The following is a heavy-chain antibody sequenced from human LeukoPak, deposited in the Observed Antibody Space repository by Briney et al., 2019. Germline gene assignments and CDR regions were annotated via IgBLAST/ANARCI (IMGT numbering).Heavy chain of an antibody. J-gene: IGHJ4*02. Sequence: PSETLSLTCTVSGGSISSYYWSWIRQPPGKGLERIGYIYYSGSTNYNPSLKSRVTISVDTSKNQFSLKLSSVTAADTAVYYCARRASGATFDYWGQGTLVTVSS. CDR3: ARRASGATFDY. V-gene: IGHV4-59*08. D-gene: IGHD3-10*01. CDR2: IYYSGST. CDR1: GGSISSYY.